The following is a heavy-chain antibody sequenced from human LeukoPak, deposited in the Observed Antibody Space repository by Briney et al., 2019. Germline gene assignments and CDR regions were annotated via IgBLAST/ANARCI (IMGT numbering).Heavy chain of an antibody. CDR1: GGSISSYY. D-gene: IGHD5-18*01. V-gene: IGHV4-59*01. J-gene: IGHJ3*02. Sequence: PSETLSLTCTVSGGSISSYYWSWIRQPPGKGLEWIGYIYYSGSTNYNPSLKSRVTISVDTSKNQFSLKLSSVTAADTAVYYCARGRGYSYVIDAFDIWGQGTMVTVPS. CDR3: ARGRGYSYVIDAFDI. CDR2: IYYSGST.